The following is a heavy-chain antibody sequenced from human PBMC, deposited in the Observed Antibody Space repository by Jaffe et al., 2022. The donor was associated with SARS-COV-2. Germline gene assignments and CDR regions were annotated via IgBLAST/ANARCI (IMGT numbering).Heavy chain of an antibody. J-gene: IGHJ6*02. CDR1: GFTFSSYA. CDR3: ARRRGDDSSGYYSAYYYGMDV. CDR2: ISYDGSNK. V-gene: IGHV3-30-3*01. Sequence: QVQLVESGGGVVQPGRSLRLSCAASGFTFSSYAMHWVRQAPGKGLEWVAVISYDGSNKYYADSVKGRFTISRDNSKNTLYLQMNSLRAEDTAVYYCARRRGDDSSGYYSAYYYGMDVWGQGTTVTVSS. D-gene: IGHD3-22*01.